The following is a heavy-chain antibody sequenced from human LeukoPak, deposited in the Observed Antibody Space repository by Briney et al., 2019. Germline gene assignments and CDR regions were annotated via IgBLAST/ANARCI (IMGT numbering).Heavy chain of an antibody. Sequence: SETLSLTCAVYGGSFSGYYWSWIRQPPGKGLEWIGEINHSGSTNYNPSLKSRVTISVDTSKNQFSLKLSSVTAADTAVYYCARHGYSSGWYGRLFFDYWGQGTLVTVSS. CDR2: INHSGST. CDR1: GGSFSGYY. D-gene: IGHD6-19*01. CDR3: ARHGYSSGWYGRLFFDY. J-gene: IGHJ4*02. V-gene: IGHV4-34*01.